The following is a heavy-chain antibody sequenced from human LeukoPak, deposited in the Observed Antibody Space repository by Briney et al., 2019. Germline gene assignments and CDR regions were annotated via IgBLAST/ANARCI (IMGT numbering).Heavy chain of an antibody. CDR2: IWPDGSNK. D-gene: IGHD6-6*01. J-gene: IGHJ4*02. CDR1: GCTFSSYW. CDR3: ARDYTTSSYYFDY. Sequence: GGSLRLSCAASGCTFSSYWMNWARRAPGKGLEWVAVIWPDGSNKLYGDSVRGRFTISRDNSKNTLYLQMNSLRAEDTAVYYCARDYTTSSYYFDYWGQGTLVTVSS. V-gene: IGHV3-33*08.